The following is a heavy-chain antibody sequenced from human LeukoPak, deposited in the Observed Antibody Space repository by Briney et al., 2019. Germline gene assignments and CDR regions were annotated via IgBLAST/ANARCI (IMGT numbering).Heavy chain of an antibody. V-gene: IGHV3-23*01. CDR2: ISGSGGAT. D-gene: IGHD3-10*01. Sequence: PGGSLRLSCAASGFTVSTNYMSWVRQAPGKGLEWVSGISGSGGATYYADSVKGRFTISRDDLHNTLYLQMNSLRAEDTAVYFCARGGVDYYGSGTYYLMYYFDYWGQGALVTVSS. CDR1: GFTVSTNY. J-gene: IGHJ4*02. CDR3: ARGGVDYYGSGTYYLMYYFDY.